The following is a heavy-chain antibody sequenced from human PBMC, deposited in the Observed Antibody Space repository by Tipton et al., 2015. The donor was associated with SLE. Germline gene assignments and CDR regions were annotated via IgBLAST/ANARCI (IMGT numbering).Heavy chain of an antibody. CDR3: AKDGSLIGTIYYMDD. D-gene: IGHD3-10*01. CDR1: GFTFSSYE. V-gene: IGHV3-48*03. J-gene: IGHJ6*03. CDR2: ISSSGSTI. Sequence: SLRLSCAASGFTFSSYEMNWVRQAPGKGLEWVSYISSSGSTIYYADSVKGRFTISRDNAKNTLYLQMSSVRPEDTALYYCAKDGSLIGTIYYMDDWGKGTTVTVSS.